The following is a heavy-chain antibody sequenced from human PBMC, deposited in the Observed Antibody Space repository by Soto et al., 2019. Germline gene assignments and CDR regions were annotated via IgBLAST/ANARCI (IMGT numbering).Heavy chain of an antibody. CDR2: ISTYNGNT. D-gene: IGHD4-17*01. Sequence: QAQLVQSGAEVKKPGASVKVSCKASGYSFTTSGITWVRQAPGQGLEWMGWISTYNGNTNYAQKLQDRVTLTTDTSTSTAYMELRSLRSDDTAVYYCARRLYGDYDYWGQGTLVTVSS. V-gene: IGHV1-18*01. CDR1: GYSFTTSG. CDR3: ARRLYGDYDY. J-gene: IGHJ4*02.